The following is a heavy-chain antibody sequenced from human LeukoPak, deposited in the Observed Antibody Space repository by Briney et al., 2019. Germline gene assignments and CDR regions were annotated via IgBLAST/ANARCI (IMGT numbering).Heavy chain of an antibody. D-gene: IGHD3-10*01. J-gene: IGHJ6*03. Sequence: SETLSLTCTVSGGSISSYYWSWIRQPAGKGLEWIGCIYTSGSTDYNPSLKGRVTISVDKSKNQFSLKLSSMTAADTAVYYCARDSYGSGSYYPQGYYYYMDVWGKGTTVTVSS. V-gene: IGHV4-4*07. CDR1: GGSISSYY. CDR2: IYTSGST. CDR3: ARDSYGSGSYYPQGYYYYMDV.